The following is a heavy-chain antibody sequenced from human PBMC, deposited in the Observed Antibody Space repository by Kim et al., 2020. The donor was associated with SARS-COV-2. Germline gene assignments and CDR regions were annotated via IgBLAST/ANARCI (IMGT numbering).Heavy chain of an antibody. D-gene: IGHD6-13*01. CDR3: ARGSRTSWPPFDC. CDR1: GFTFSSYE. V-gene: IGHV3-48*03. J-gene: IGHJ4*02. CDR2: ISSTSTTI. Sequence: GGSLRLSCRASGFTFSSYEMSWVRQAPGKGLEWISYISSTSTTIFYADSVKGRFTISRDNAKNSLYLQMNSLRAEDTALYYCARGSRTSWPPFDCWGQGTRRTVSS.